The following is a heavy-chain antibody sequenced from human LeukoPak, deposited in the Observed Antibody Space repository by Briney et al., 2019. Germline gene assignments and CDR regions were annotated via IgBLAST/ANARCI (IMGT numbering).Heavy chain of an antibody. CDR1: GGTFSSYA. CDR3: ARQYYDILTGYYGFGY. J-gene: IGHJ4*02. V-gene: IGHV1-69*13. CDR2: IIPIFGTA. D-gene: IGHD3-9*01. Sequence: ASVKVSCKASGGTFSSYAISWVRQAPGQGLEWMGGIIPIFGTANYAQKFQGRVTITADESTSTAYMELSSLRSEDTAVYYCARQYYDILTGYYGFGYWGQGTLVTVSS.